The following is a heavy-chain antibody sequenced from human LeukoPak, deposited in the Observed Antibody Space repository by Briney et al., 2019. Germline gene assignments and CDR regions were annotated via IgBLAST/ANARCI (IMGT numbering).Heavy chain of an antibody. D-gene: IGHD3-22*01. V-gene: IGHV1-18*01. CDR1: GYTFTSYG. Sequence: ASVKVSCKASGYTFTSYGISWVRQAPGQGLEWMGWISAYNGNTNYAQKLQGRVTMTTDTSTSTAYMELRSLRSDDTAVYYCARDPYYDSSSYYYASDWFDPWGQGTLVTVSS. CDR2: ISAYNGNT. CDR3: ARDPYYDSSSYYYASDWFDP. J-gene: IGHJ5*02.